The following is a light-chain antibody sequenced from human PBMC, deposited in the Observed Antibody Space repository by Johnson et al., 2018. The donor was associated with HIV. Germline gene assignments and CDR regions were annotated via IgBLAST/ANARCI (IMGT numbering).Light chain of an antibody. Sequence: QSVLTQPPSVSAAPGQKVTISCSGSSFNIGNNYVSWYQQLPGTAPKLLIYENNKRPSGIPDRFSGSKSGTSATLGITGLQTGDEADYYCGTWDSSLSAWFYVFGTGTKVTVL. CDR1: SFNIGNNY. CDR3: GTWDSSLSAWFYV. J-gene: IGLJ1*01. V-gene: IGLV1-51*02. CDR2: ENN.